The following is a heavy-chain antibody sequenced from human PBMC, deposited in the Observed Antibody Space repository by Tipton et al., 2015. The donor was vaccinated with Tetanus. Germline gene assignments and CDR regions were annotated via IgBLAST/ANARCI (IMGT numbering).Heavy chain of an antibody. J-gene: IGHJ6*03. CDR2: IREDGGET. Sequence: SLRLSCAASGFSVANHWMSWVRQAPGKGLEWVANIREDGGETKYMDSVKGRFTISRDNAKNSFYLQMNSLRVEDTAVYYCARDRGEQWTNFYYMDVWGKGRMVIVSS. CDR3: ARDRGEQWTNFYYMDV. CDR1: GFSVANHW. V-gene: IGHV3-7*03. D-gene: IGHD6-19*01.